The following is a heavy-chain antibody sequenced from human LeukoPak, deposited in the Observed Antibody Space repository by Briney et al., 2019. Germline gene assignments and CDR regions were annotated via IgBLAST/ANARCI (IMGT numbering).Heavy chain of an antibody. CDR1: GFIFSNYA. J-gene: IGHJ3*02. Sequence: PGGSLRLSCAASGFIFSNYALRWLRQFPGKGLEWVSAIRGSGGGTFYADSVKGRFTISRDNSKNTLYLQMNGLRAEDTAVYYCARDPNGDYIGAFDMWGRGTLVTVSS. V-gene: IGHV3-23*01. CDR2: IRGSGGGT. CDR3: ARDPNGDYIGAFDM. D-gene: IGHD4-17*01.